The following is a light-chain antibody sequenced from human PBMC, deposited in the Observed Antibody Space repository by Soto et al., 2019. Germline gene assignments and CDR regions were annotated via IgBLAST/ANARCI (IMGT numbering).Light chain of an antibody. CDR2: GAS. CDR3: LQYNSYPLT. CDR1: QGLSSY. Sequence: DIQMTQSPSSLSASVGDRVTITCRASQGLSSYLAWFQQKPGKAPKSLIYGASTLQSGFPSKFSGSASGTDFTLTISSLQPEDSATYYCLQYNSYPLTFGGGTKVEI. J-gene: IGKJ4*01. V-gene: IGKV1-16*02.